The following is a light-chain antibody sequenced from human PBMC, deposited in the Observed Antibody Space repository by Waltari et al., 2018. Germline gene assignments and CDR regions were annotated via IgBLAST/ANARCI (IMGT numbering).Light chain of an antibody. Sequence: QSVLTQPPSVSEAPRQRVIISCAGSSSNIGNTAVHWYQQFPGKAPRLLIYQDDLLSSGVSDRFSASKSGTSASLAISGLQSEDEADYYCAAWDDSLSGWVFGGGTKLTVL. V-gene: IGLV1-36*01. CDR1: SSNIGNTA. CDR2: QDD. J-gene: IGLJ3*02. CDR3: AAWDDSLSGWV.